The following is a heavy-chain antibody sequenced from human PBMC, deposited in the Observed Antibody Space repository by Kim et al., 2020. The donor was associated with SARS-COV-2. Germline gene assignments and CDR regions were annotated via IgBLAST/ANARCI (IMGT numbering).Heavy chain of an antibody. CDR2: VSGYNGNT. V-gene: IGHV1-18*01. CDR1: GYTFTNYG. CDR3: AKGRNDFWSGAGGSFDL. D-gene: IGHD3-3*01. J-gene: IGHJ3*01. Sequence: ASVKVSCKASGYTFTNYGITWVRQAPGQGLEWMGWVSGYNGNTNYAQKFQGRVTMTTDTSTRTAYMELRGLRSDDTAVYYCAKGRNDFWSGAGGSFDLWGQGTVVTVSS.